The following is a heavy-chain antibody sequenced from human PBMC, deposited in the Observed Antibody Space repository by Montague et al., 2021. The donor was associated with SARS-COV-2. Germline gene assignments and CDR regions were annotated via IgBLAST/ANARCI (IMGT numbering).Heavy chain of an antibody. V-gene: IGHV4-61*01. CDR2: LFHIDTA. D-gene: IGHD6-13*01. CDR3: TRGIDSYKTGY. Sequence: SETLSLTCTVSDGSVISTYLHWHWVRQSPGRGLEWIGGYLFHIDTADYNASLRSRVTISVDTSKNPFSLKLTSVTAADTAVYYCTRGIDSYKTGYWGQGIQVTVSS. CDR1: DGSVISTYLH. J-gene: IGHJ4*02.